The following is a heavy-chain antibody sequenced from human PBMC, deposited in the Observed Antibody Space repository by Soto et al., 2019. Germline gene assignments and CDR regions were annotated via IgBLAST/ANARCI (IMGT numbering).Heavy chain of an antibody. D-gene: IGHD3-22*01. CDR1: GYSFITYG. J-gene: IGHJ4*02. V-gene: IGHV1-18*01. CDR2: ISTYTGNT. Sequence: QVQLVQSGAEVKKPGASVKVSCKVSGYSFITYGVSWVRQAPGQGLDWMGWISTYTGNTKYAEKLQGRVTMTTDTTTSTAYMELRSVRSDDTAVYYCARGPTDYSDNSGNYFFDYWGQGTLGTVSS. CDR3: ARGPTDYSDNSGNYFFDY.